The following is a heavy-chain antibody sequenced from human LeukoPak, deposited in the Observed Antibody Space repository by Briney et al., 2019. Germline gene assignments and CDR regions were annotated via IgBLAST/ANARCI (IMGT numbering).Heavy chain of an antibody. J-gene: IGHJ4*02. CDR1: GFTFSDYY. Sequence: GGSLRLSCAAPGFTFSDYYMSWIRQAPGKGLEWVSYISSSGSTIYYADSVKGRFTISRDNAKNSLYLQMNSLRAEDTAVYYCARLSLIGDYPDYWGQGTLVTVSS. D-gene: IGHD2-15*01. CDR2: ISSSGSTI. V-gene: IGHV3-11*01. CDR3: ARLSLIGDYPDY.